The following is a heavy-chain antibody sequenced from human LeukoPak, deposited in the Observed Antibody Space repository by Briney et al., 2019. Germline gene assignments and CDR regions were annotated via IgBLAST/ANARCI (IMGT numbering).Heavy chain of an antibody. J-gene: IGHJ6*02. D-gene: IGHD2-15*01. V-gene: IGHV4-59*01. CDR2: IYYSGST. CDR1: GGSISSYY. Sequence: SETLSLTCTVSGGSISSYYRSWIRQPPGKGLEWIGYIYYSGSTNYNPSLKGRVTISVDTSKNQFSLKLSSVTAADTAVYYCARGGGTAGDYYYGMDVWGQGTTVTVSS. CDR3: ARGGGTAGDYYYGMDV.